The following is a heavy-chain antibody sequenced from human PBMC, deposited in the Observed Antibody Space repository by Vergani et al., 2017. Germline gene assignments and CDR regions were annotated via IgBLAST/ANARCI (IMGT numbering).Heavy chain of an antibody. CDR3: AKDMIVDDRYFQH. J-gene: IGHJ1*01. CDR2: VSGSSATP. V-gene: IGHV3-23*01. CDR1: GFSFPGYA. Sequence: EVQLLESGGGLVQPGGSLRLSCEASGFSFPGYAMSWVRQAPGKGLEWVSSVSGSSATPYYADSVKGRFIISRDNSKNTLYLQMNSLRAEDTAVYYCAKDMIVDDRYFQHWGQGTLVTVSS. D-gene: IGHD3-22*01.